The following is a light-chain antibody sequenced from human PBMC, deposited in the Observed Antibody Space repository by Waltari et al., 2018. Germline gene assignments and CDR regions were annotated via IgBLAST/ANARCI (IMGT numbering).Light chain of an antibody. Sequence: ETILTQSPDTLSLSLGERATLSCRTSENVYSHYLAWYQQKRGQAPRLLIYGASTRATGIPDRFSGAGSGTEFTLTISRLEPEDFAVYFCHQYGASPYTFGQGTRLEIK. CDR1: ENVYSHY. J-gene: IGKJ2*01. CDR3: HQYGASPYT. CDR2: GAS. V-gene: IGKV3-20*01.